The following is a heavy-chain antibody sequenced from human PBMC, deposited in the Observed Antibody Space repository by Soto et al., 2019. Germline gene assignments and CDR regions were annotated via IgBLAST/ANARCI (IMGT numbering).Heavy chain of an antibody. Sequence: SVKVSCKASGGTFSSYAISWVRQAPGQGLEWMGGIIPIFGTANYAQKFQGRVTITADKSTSTAYMELSSLRSEDTAVYYCARGEAYDFWSGSPGDLYYYYYGMDVWGQGTTVTVS. CDR2: IIPIFGTA. J-gene: IGHJ6*02. D-gene: IGHD3-3*01. CDR3: ARGEAYDFWSGSPGDLYYYYYGMDV. V-gene: IGHV1-69*06. CDR1: GGTFSSYA.